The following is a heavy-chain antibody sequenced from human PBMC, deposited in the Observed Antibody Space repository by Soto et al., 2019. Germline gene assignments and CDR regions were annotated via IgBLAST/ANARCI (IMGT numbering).Heavy chain of an antibody. CDR1: GFTFITYA. CDR3: ARPSPPFNSRYFDL. CDR2: ISGNGVNT. J-gene: IGHJ2*01. D-gene: IGHD5-18*01. V-gene: IGHV3-23*01. Sequence: EVQLLESGGDLVQPGGSLRLSCAASGFTFITYAMAWVRQAPGKGPEWVSTISGNGVNTYYADSVKGRFTISRDNSKNTLDLQMNSLRAEDMAIYYCARPSPPFNSRYFDLWGRGTLVTVSS.